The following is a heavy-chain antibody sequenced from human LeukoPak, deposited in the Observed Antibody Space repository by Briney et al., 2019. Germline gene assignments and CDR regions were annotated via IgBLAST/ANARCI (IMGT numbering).Heavy chain of an antibody. Sequence: SGPLSLTCAVSGGSTSSSNWWSWVRQAPGKGLEWSGETDHSVGTNYNPSLQRRVNLSVDTSKTPFSLKLSSVTAAATAVYYCARGRPYYYNRVAAFDIWGQGTMVTVSS. J-gene: IGHJ3*02. D-gene: IGHD3-22*01. CDR1: GGSTSSSNW. V-gene: IGHV4-4*02. CDR2: TDHSVGT. CDR3: ARGRPYYYNRVAAFDI.